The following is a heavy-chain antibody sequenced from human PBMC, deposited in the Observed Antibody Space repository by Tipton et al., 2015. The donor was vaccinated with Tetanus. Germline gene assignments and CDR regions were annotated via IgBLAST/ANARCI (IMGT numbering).Heavy chain of an antibody. CDR2: SWYDGTDK. D-gene: IGHD2-15*01. CDR3: AREADCSGGSCFSGDFDN. V-gene: IGHV3-33*08. J-gene: IGHJ4*02. Sequence: SLRLSCVASGVSLKDAWMSWVRQAPGKGLEWVAVSWYDGTDKYYADSVKGRFTISRDNSKNTLYLQMNSLRAEDTAVYYCAREADCSGGSCFSGDFDNWGQGTQVTVSS. CDR1: GVSLKDAW.